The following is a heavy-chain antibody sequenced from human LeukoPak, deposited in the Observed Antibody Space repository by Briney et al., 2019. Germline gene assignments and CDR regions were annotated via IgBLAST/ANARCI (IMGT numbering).Heavy chain of an antibody. D-gene: IGHD5-18*01. V-gene: IGHV1-46*01. Sequence: ASVKVSCKASVCTFTSYYMHLVRQAPGQGLEWMGIINPSGGGTSYAQNFQGRVTMTRDTSTSTVYMELSSLKSEDTAVYYCARFHSCLHTAGDYWGQGTLVTVSS. CDR3: ARFHSCLHTAGDY. J-gene: IGHJ4*02. CDR1: VCTFTSYY. CDR2: INPSGGGT.